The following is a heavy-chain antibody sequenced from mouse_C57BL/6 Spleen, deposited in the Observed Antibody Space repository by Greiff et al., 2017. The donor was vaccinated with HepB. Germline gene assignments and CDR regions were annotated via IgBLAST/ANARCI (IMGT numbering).Heavy chain of an antibody. V-gene: IGHV5-6*01. D-gene: IGHD4-1*02. J-gene: IGHJ2*01. CDR2: ISSGGSYT. Sequence: EVKLMESGGDLVKPGGSLKLSCAASGFTFSSYGMSWVRQTPDTRLEWVATISSGGSYTYSPDSVKGRFTISRDNAKNTLYLQMSSLKSEDTAMYYCARPNWDYFDYWGQGTTLTVSS. CDR1: GFTFSSYG. CDR3: ARPNWDYFDY.